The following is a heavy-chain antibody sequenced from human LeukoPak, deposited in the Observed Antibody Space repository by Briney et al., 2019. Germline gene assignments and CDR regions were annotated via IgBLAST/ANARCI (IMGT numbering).Heavy chain of an antibody. D-gene: IGHD1-1*01. Sequence: ASVKVSCETSGYTFTNYYMHWVRQAPGQGLEWMGWFNPNSGATNYAQNFQGRVTMTRDTSITTAYMELSGLRSDDTAVYYCAREGREFGPHKLAGFDYWGQGTLVTVSS. CDR2: FNPNSGAT. V-gene: IGHV1-2*02. CDR3: AREGREFGPHKLAGFDY. J-gene: IGHJ4*02. CDR1: GYTFTNYY.